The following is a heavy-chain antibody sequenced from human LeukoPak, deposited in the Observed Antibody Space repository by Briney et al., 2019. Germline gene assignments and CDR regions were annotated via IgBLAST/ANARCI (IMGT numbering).Heavy chain of an antibody. V-gene: IGHV1-69*13. CDR3: ARVSYGSSSAAVRMTYCYYGMDV. Sequence: ASVKVSCKASGGTFSSYAISWVRQAPGQGLEWMGGIIPIFGTANYAQKFQGRVTITADESTSTAYMELSSLRSEDTAVYYCARVSYGSSSAAVRMTYCYYGMDVWGQGTTVTVSS. D-gene: IGHD6-6*01. CDR1: GGTFSSYA. CDR2: IIPIFGTA. J-gene: IGHJ6*02.